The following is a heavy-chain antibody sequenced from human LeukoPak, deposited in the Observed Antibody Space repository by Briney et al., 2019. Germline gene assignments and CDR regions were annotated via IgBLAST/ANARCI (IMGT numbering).Heavy chain of an antibody. Sequence: ASVKVSCKASGYTFTSYGISWVRQAPGQGLEWMGWISAYNGNTNYAQKLQGRVTMTTDTSTSTAYMELRSLRSDDTAVYYCARDSSSSWYGAVRENWFDPWGQGTLVTVSS. J-gene: IGHJ5*02. CDR1: GYTFTSYG. V-gene: IGHV1-18*01. CDR3: ARDSSSSWYGAVRENWFDP. D-gene: IGHD6-13*01. CDR2: ISAYNGNT.